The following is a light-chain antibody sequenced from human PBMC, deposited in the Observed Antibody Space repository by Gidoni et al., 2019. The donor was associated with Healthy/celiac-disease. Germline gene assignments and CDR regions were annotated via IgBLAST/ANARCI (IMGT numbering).Light chain of an antibody. Sequence: LLLTQSPVTLSVSPGERATLSCRASQAVGSNYLAWYQQKPGQAPRLLIFGISTRATDIPARFSGSGSGTEFTLTINSLQSEDYAVYYCQQYSQWPITFGQGTRLEIK. J-gene: IGKJ5*01. CDR3: QQYSQWPIT. CDR1: QAVGSN. V-gene: IGKV3-15*01. CDR2: GIS.